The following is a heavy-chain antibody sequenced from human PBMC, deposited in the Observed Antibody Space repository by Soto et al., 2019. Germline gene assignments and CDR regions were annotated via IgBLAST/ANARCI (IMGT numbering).Heavy chain of an antibody. CDR2: IIPIFGTA. J-gene: IGHJ4*02. CDR3: ARDHHAVAGYYFDY. V-gene: IGHV1-69*13. Sequence: GASVKVSCKASGGTFSSYAISWVRQAPGQGLEWMGGIIPIFGTANYAQKFQGRVTITADESTSTAYMELSSLRSEDTAVYYCARDHHAVAGYYFDYWGQGTLVTVSS. D-gene: IGHD6-19*01. CDR1: GGTFSSYA.